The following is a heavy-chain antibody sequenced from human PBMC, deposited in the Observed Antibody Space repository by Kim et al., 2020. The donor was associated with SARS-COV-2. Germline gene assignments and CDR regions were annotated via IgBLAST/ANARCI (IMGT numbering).Heavy chain of an antibody. V-gene: IGHV3-23*01. CDR1: GFTFSSYA. D-gene: IGHD6-6*01. CDR3: AKDAYIAARFGWFDP. CDR2: ISGSGTNT. Sequence: GGSLRLSCAASGFTFSSYAMSWVRQAPGKGLEWVSAISGSGTNTYFADSVKSRFTISRDNSKNTLFLQMNSLRAEDTAIYYCAKDAYIAARFGWFDPWGQGTLVTVSS. J-gene: IGHJ5*02.